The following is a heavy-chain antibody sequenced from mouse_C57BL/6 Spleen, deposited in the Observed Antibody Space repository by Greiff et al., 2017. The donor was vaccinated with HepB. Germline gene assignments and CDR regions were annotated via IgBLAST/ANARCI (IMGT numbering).Heavy chain of an antibody. J-gene: IGHJ2*01. V-gene: IGHV5-6*01. D-gene: IGHD2-4*01. Sequence: EVMLVESGGDLVKPGGSLKLSCAASGFTFSSYGMSWVRQTPDKRLEWVATISSGGSYTYYPDSVKGRFTISRDNAKNTLYLQMSSLKSEDTAMYYCARQGMITRDSHFDYWGQGTTLTVSS. CDR3: ARQGMITRDSHFDY. CDR2: ISSGGSYT. CDR1: GFTFSSYG.